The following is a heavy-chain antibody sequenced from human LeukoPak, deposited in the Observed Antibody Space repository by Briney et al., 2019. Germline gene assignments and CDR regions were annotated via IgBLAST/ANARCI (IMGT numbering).Heavy chain of an antibody. CDR1: GFTFSSYG. CDR3: AKDLEYIVVVPAAIGSDY. J-gene: IGHJ4*02. CDR2: ISYDGSNK. V-gene: IGHV3-30*18. D-gene: IGHD2-2*02. Sequence: GGSLRLSCAASGFTFSSYGMHWVRQAPSKGLEWVAVISYDGSNKYYADSVKGRFTISRDNSKNTLYLQMNSLRAEDTAVYYCAKDLEYIVVVPAAIGSDYWGQGTLVTVSS.